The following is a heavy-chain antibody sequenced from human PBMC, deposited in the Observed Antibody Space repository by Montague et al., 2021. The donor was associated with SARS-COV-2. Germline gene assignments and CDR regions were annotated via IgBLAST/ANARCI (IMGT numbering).Heavy chain of an antibody. V-gene: IGHV4-34*01. D-gene: IGHD3-22*01. CDR2: IKPSGST. Sequence: SETLSLTCGVYGGSFGDDHWSWIRQPPGKGLEWIGDIKPSGSTNYNPSLKSRVTISVDTSRNQFSLKLTSVTAADTAVYFCARGHLSVSMIVVVFTSASYYFDYWGQGALVTVSS. J-gene: IGHJ4*02. CDR1: GGSFGDDH. CDR3: ARGHLSVSMIVVVFTSASYYFDY.